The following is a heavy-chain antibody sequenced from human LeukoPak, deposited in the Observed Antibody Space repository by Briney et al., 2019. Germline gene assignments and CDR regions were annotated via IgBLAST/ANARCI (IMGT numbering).Heavy chain of an antibody. CDR3: ARRWSFDH. Sequence: PGRSLRLSCAASGFTFNIYAMHWVRQAPGKGLEWVAVISYDESDKYYADSVKGRFTISRDNSKNTLYLQMNSLRVEDTAVYYCARRWSFDHWGQGTLVTVSS. D-gene: IGHD6-13*01. CDR1: GFTFNIYA. CDR2: ISYDESDK. V-gene: IGHV3-30*04. J-gene: IGHJ4*02.